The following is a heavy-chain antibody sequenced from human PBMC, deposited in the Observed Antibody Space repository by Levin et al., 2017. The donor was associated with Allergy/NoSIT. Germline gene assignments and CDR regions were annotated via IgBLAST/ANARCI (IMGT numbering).Heavy chain of an antibody. V-gene: IGHV3-30*18. J-gene: IGHJ4*02. Sequence: LSLTCAASGFTFSSYGMHWVRQAPGKGLEWVAVISYDGSNKYYADSVKGRFTISRDNSKNTLYLQMNSLRAEDTAVYYCAKDVIAVAGTGDYWGQGTLVTVSS. CDR2: ISYDGSNK. D-gene: IGHD6-19*01. CDR3: AKDVIAVAGTGDY. CDR1: GFTFSSYG.